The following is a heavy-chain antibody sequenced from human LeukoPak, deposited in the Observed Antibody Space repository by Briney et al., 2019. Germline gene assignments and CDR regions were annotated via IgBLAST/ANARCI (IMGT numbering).Heavy chain of an antibody. V-gene: IGHV4-59*04. D-gene: IGHD3-9*01. J-gene: IGHJ4*02. Sequence: SETLSLTCTVSGGSISSYYWSWIRQPPGKGLEWIGSIYHSVSTYYNPSLKSRVTLSVDTPKNQLSLKLSSVTAADTAVYYCVRYFDWPYYFDSWGQGTLVTVSS. CDR2: IYHSVST. CDR1: GGSISSYY. CDR3: VRYFDWPYYFDS.